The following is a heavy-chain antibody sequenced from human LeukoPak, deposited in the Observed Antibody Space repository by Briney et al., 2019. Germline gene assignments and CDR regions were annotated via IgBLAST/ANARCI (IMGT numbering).Heavy chain of an antibody. CDR2: IYYSGST. CDR3: ARFEGYDFLTGYAYYFDH. CDR1: GGSISSYY. Sequence: PSETLCLTCTASGGSISSYYWSWIRQPPGKGVEWIGYIYYSGSTKYNSSLKSRVTISVDTSKKQFSLKLNSVTAGDTAVYYCARFEGYDFLTGYAYYFDHWGQGTLVTVSS. V-gene: IGHV4-59*01. J-gene: IGHJ4*02. D-gene: IGHD3-9*01.